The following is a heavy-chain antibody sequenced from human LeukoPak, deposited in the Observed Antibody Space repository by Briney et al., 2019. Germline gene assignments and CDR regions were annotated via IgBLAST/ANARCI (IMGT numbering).Heavy chain of an antibody. D-gene: IGHD5-12*01. CDR1: GFTFHQYA. CDR2: ISWNSGSI. V-gene: IGHV3-9*01. Sequence: PGGSLRLSCAASGFTFHQYAIHWVRQVPGKDLEWVSGISWNSGSIGYADSVRGRFTISRDNAKNSVYLQMNSLRAEDTALYYCAKDKAPLYSGYDWDLDFWGQGTLVIVSS. J-gene: IGHJ4*02. CDR3: AKDKAPLYSGYDWDLDF.